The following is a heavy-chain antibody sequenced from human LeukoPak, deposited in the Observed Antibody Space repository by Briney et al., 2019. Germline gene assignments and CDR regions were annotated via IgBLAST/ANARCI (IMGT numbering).Heavy chain of an antibody. Sequence: PSETLSLTCTVSGGSISSSSYYWGWIRQPPGKGLEWIGSIYYSGSTHYNPSLKSRVTISVDTSKNQFSLKLSAVTAADTAVYYCARRTMIVVKDAFDIWGQGTMVTVSS. D-gene: IGHD3-22*01. J-gene: IGHJ3*02. CDR2: IYYSGST. CDR1: GGSISSSSYY. CDR3: ARRTMIVVKDAFDI. V-gene: IGHV4-39*01.